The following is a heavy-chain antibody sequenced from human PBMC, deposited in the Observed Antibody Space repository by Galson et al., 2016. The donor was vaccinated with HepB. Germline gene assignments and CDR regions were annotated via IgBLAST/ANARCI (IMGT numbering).Heavy chain of an antibody. CDR2: TSSSSGVT. CDR1: GFTVSTYN. J-gene: IGHJ4*02. D-gene: IGHD6-19*01. Sequence: SLRLSCAVSGFTVSTYNMHWVRQAPGKGPEWIAFTSSSSGVTFYADSVKGRFTISRDNANNSLYLQMNSLRDEDTAVYYCASPGGWFRNWGQGTLVTVSP. V-gene: IGHV3-48*02. CDR3: ASPGGWFRN.